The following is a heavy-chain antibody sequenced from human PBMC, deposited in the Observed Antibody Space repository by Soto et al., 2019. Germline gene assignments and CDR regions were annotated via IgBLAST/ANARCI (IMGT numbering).Heavy chain of an antibody. CDR2: IYTGGST. V-gene: IGHV4-4*07. D-gene: IGHD2-15*01. CDR3: ARASVGPPGGGSWIMPFDY. CDR1: GGSISNYY. Sequence: VTLSLTCTVSGGSISNYYWSWIRRPAGKGLEWIGRIYTGGSTNYNPSLKSRVTMSTDTSKNQFSLRLTSVTAADTAVYYCARASVGPPGGGSWIMPFDYWGQGALVTVSS. J-gene: IGHJ4*02.